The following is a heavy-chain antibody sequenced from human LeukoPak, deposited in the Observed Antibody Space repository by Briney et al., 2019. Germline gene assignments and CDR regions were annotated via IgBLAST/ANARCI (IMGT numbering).Heavy chain of an antibody. CDR2: ISASGGSA. CDR1: GFTFSDHA. D-gene: IGHD1-26*01. Sequence: GSLRLSCAASGFTFSDHAMIWVRRAPGKGLEWVSGISASGGSAFYTDSVKGRFIIHRENSANTVYLQMNSLRAEDTAVYYCARSESRVGAPIWGQGTMVTVSS. J-gene: IGHJ3*02. V-gene: IGHV3-23*01. CDR3: ARSESRVGAPI.